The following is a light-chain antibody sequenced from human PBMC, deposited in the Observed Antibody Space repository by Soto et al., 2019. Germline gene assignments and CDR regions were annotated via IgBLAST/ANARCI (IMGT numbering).Light chain of an antibody. CDR1: QSISSS. J-gene: IGKJ2*01. CDR2: GAS. CDR3: QQYTNGPTYS. Sequence: EIVMTQSPATLSVSPGERATLSCRASQSISSSLAWYQQKPGQAPRLLIYGASTRATGIPARFSGSGSLTEFTLTISSLHSQDFAVYDSQQYTNGPTYSFGQGTKLEIK. V-gene: IGKV3-15*01.